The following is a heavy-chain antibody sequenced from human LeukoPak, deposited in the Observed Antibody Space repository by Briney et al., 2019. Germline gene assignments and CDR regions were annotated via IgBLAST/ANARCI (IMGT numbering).Heavy chain of an antibody. D-gene: IGHD2-15*01. Sequence: PSETLSLTCTVSGGSISSSSYYWGWIRQPPGKGLERIGSIYHSGSTYYNPSLKSRVTISVDTSKNQFSLKLSSVTAADTAVYYCATLLDTQGYYFDYWGQGTLVTVSS. CDR1: GGSISSSSYY. V-gene: IGHV4-39*07. CDR2: IYHSGST. CDR3: ATLLDTQGYYFDY. J-gene: IGHJ4*02.